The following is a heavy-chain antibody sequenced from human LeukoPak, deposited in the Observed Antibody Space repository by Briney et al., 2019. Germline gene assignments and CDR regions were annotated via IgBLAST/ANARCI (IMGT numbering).Heavy chain of an antibody. CDR3: AKVSSSSSWSQNYFDY. CDR1: GFTFDDYA. V-gene: IGHV3-9*01. Sequence: GGSLRLSCAASGFTFDDYAMHWVRQAPGEGLEWVSGISWNSGSIGYADSVKGRFTISRDNAKNSLYLQMNSLRAEDTALYYCAKVSSSSSWSQNYFDYWGQGTLVTVSS. CDR2: ISWNSGSI. D-gene: IGHD6-13*01. J-gene: IGHJ4*02.